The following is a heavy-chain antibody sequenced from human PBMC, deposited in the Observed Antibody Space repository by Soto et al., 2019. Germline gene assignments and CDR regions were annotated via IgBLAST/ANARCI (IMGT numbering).Heavy chain of an antibody. Sequence: GGSLRLSCAASGFTFTGYWMSWVRQAPGKGLEWVASINREGSEEHYVASVKGRFTISRDNAKSALYLQMNSLRPEDTAVYYCAKDFKISGGHYGSLNYYYGMDVWGQGTTVTVSS. CDR3: AKDFKISGGHYGSLNYYYGMDV. CDR2: INREGSEE. J-gene: IGHJ6*02. CDR1: GFTFTGYW. V-gene: IGHV3-7*01. D-gene: IGHD3-10*01.